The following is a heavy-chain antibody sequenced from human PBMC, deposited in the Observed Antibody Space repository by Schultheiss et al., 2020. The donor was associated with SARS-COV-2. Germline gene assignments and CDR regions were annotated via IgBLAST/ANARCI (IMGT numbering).Heavy chain of an antibody. J-gene: IGHJ3*02. D-gene: IGHD5-12*01. CDR3: ASLPIVATIYKRRDAFDI. Sequence: GGSLRLSCAASGFTFSSYGMHWVRQAPGKGLVWVSRINSDGSSTSYADSVKGRFTISRDNAKNTLYLQMNSLRAEDTAVYYCASLPIVATIYKRRDAFDIWGQGTMVTVSS. CDR1: GFTFSSYG. V-gene: IGHV3-74*01. CDR2: INSDGSST.